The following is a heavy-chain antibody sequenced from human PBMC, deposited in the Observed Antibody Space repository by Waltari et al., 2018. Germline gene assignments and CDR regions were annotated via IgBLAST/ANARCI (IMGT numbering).Heavy chain of an antibody. CDR2: IRSKAYGGTT. CDR3: TREGSGYYPYFDY. V-gene: IGHV3-49*04. J-gene: IGHJ4*02. Sequence: EVQLVESGGGLVQPGRSLRLSCTASGFTFGDYAMRWVRQAPGKGLEWVGFIRSKAYGGTTEYAASVKGRFTISRDDSKSIAYLQMNSLKTEDTAVYYCTREGSGYYPYFDYWGQGTLVTVSS. CDR1: GFTFGDYA. D-gene: IGHD3-22*01.